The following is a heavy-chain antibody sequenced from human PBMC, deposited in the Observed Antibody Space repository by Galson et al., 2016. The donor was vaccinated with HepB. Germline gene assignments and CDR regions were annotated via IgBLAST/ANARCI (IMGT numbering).Heavy chain of an antibody. CDR3: ARDRTSGYETTLDY. V-gene: IGHV3-53*01. CDR1: GFIVSSNY. Sequence: SLRLPCAASGFIVSSNYMHWVRQAPGKGLEWVSIIYSSGFTDYADSVKGRFTISRDKSKNTLYLQMNSLRAEDTAVYYCARDRTSGYETTLDYWGQGTLVTVSS. CDR2: IYSSGFT. D-gene: IGHD5-12*01. J-gene: IGHJ4*02.